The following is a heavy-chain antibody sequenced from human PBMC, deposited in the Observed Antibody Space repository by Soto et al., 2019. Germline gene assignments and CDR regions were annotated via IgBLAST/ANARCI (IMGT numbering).Heavy chain of an antibody. D-gene: IGHD4-4*01. Sequence: GRSLRLSWAASGFTLSDHYMGWIRQSPGKGLEWISYISDSGVTIYYADSVRGRFTISRDNAKHSLFLQMNSLRAEDTAVYYCARPGHNYEAFDEYWRQGTLVTASS. J-gene: IGHJ4*02. CDR1: GFTLSDHY. V-gene: IGHV3-11*01. CDR3: ARPGHNYEAFDEY. CDR2: ISDSGVTI.